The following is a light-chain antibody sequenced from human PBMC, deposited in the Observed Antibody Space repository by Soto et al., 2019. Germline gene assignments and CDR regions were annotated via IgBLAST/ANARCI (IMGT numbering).Light chain of an antibody. J-gene: IGKJ1*01. V-gene: IGKV3-15*01. CDR1: QSVSSN. CDR2: GAS. Sequence: EIVMTQSPATLSVSPGERATLSCRASQSVSSNLAWYQQKPGQPPRILMYGASARASGVPLRISGRGSGTEFTLTISSLQSEDSGVYYCQQYNDWPRTFGQGTKVDIK. CDR3: QQYNDWPRT.